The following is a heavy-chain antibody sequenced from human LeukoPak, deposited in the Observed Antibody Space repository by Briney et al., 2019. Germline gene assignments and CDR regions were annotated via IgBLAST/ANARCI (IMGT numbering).Heavy chain of an antibody. Sequence: GGSLRLSCTTSGFTLGGHDMHWVRQTTGDGLEWVAAVSAGHRAFYAGSVKGRFTVSREDAKNSLYLQMNSLRAGDTAVYYCVREARGYHYTYFDYWGQGSLVTVSS. CDR2: VSAGHRA. V-gene: IGHV3-13*01. CDR3: VREARGYHYTYFDY. J-gene: IGHJ4*02. D-gene: IGHD5-18*01. CDR1: GFTLGGHD.